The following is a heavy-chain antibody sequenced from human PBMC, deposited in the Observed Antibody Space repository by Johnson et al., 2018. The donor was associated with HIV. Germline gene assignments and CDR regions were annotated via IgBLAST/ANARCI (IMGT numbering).Heavy chain of an antibody. V-gene: IGHV3-74*01. CDR2: INSAGSGT. Sequence: VRLVESGGGLVQPGGSLRLSCAASGFTFSSYWIHWVRQAPGKGLLWVSRINSAGSGTSYADSVKGRFTISRDNAKNTLYTQMNSLRAEDTAVYYCARACRDGYTCDVYDIWGQGTMVTVSS. J-gene: IGHJ3*02. CDR3: ARACRDGYTCDVYDI. CDR1: GFTFSSYW. D-gene: IGHD5-24*01.